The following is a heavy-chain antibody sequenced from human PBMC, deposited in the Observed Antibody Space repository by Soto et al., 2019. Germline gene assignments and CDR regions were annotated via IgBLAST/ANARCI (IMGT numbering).Heavy chain of an antibody. D-gene: IGHD2-15*01. Sequence: ASVKVSCKASGYTFINFFIHWVRQAPGQGLEWVGIINPSGGATTYPQKFQGRVTMTRDTSTSTVYMDVSSLRFDDTAVYYCARSRCSGGSCYLGAFDIWGQGTMVTV. CDR2: INPSGGAT. CDR3: ARSRCSGGSCYLGAFDI. J-gene: IGHJ3*02. V-gene: IGHV1-46*01. CDR1: GYTFINFF.